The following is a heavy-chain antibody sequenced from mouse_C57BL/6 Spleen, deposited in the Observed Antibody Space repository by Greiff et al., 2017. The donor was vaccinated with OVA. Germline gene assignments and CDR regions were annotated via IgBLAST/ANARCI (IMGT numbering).Heavy chain of an antibody. Sequence: QVQLQQPGAELVKPGASVKLSCKASGYTFTSYWMHWVKQRPGQGLEWIGMIHPNSGSTNYNEKFKSKATLTVDKSSSTAYMQLSSLTSEDSAVYYYARGYYGSSDGWYFDVWGTGTTVTVSS. D-gene: IGHD1-1*01. V-gene: IGHV1-64*01. CDR1: GYTFTSYW. CDR2: IHPNSGST. J-gene: IGHJ1*03. CDR3: ARGYYGSSDGWYFDV.